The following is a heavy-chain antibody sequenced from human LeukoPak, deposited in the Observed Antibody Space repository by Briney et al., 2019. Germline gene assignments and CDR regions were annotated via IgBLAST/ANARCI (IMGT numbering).Heavy chain of an antibody. CDR1: GFTFSSYW. V-gene: IGHV3-7*01. CDR3: ARYSSSWFFSFDY. D-gene: IGHD6-13*01. J-gene: IGHJ4*02. Sequence: GSLRLSCAASGFTFSSYWMSWVRPAPWKGLEWVDNIKQDGSEKYYVDSVKGRFTISRDNAKNSLYLQMNSLRAEDTAVYYCARYSSSWFFSFDYWGQGTLVTVSS. CDR2: IKQDGSEK.